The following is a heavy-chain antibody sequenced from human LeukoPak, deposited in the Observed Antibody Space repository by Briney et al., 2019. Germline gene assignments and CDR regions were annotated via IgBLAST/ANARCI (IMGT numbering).Heavy chain of an antibody. D-gene: IGHD2-21*02. CDR2: IWYDGSNK. J-gene: IGHJ4*02. V-gene: IGHV3-33*01. CDR3: ARDTSGDGLDY. CDR1: GFTFSSYG. Sequence: PGMSLRLSCAASGFTFSSYGRHWVRQAPGKGLEWVAVIWYDGSNKYYADSVKGRFTISRDNSKNTLYLQMNSLRAEDTAVCYCARDTSGDGLDYWGQGTLVTVSS.